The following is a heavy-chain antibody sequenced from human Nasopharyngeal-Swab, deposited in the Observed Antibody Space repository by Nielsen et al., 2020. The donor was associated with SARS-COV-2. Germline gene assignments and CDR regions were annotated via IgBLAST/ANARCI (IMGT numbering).Heavy chain of an antibody. V-gene: IGHV3-33*01. CDR2: IWYDGSNK. CDR1: GLTFSNYG. J-gene: IGHJ3*01. CDR3: ARGSSVHAFDV. Sequence: GSLRLSCAASGLTFSNYGMHWVRQSPVKGLEWLTNIWYDGSNKYYADSVKGRFTVSRDNSKNTLFLEMDSLRAEDTAVYYCARGSSVHAFDVWGQGTEVTVSS. D-gene: IGHD3-10*01.